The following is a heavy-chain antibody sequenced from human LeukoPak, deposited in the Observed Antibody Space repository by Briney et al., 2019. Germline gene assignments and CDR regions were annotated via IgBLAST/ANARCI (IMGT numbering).Heavy chain of an antibody. V-gene: IGHV1-46*01. D-gene: IGHD1-26*01. CDR2: INPSGGST. Sequence: ASVRVSCKASGYTFTSYYMHWVRQAPGQGLEWMGIINPSGGSTSYAQKFQGRVTMTRDMSTSTVYMELSGLRSEDTAVYYCARAVWELPPLFDYWGQGTLVTVSS. J-gene: IGHJ4*02. CDR1: GYTFTSYY. CDR3: ARAVWELPPLFDY.